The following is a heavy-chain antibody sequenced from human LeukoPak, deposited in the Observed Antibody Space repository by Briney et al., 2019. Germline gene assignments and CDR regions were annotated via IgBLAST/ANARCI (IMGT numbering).Heavy chain of an antibody. CDR1: GGSFSGYY. D-gene: IGHD6-13*01. J-gene: IGHJ4*02. Sequence: SETLSLTCVVYGGSFSGYYWSWIRQPPGKGLEWIGEINHSGSTNYNPSLKSRVTISVDTSKNQFSLKLSSVTAADTAVYYCARGGIAAADYYFDYWGQGTLVTVSS. CDR3: ARGGIAAADYYFDY. V-gene: IGHV4-34*01. CDR2: INHSGST.